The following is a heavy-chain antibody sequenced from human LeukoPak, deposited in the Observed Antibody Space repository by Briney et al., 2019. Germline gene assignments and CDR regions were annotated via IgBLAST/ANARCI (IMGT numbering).Heavy chain of an antibody. J-gene: IGHJ4*02. CDR3: AKVGIPYYYDSSGYYFDDY. CDR2: ISGSGGST. CDR1: GFTFSSYA. D-gene: IGHD3-22*01. Sequence: GGSLRLSCAASGFTFSSYAMSWVRQAPGKGLEWVSAISGSGGSTYYADSVKGRFTISRDNSKNTLYLQMNSLRAEDTAVYYCAKVGIPYYYDSSGYYFDDYWGQGTLVTVSS. V-gene: IGHV3-23*01.